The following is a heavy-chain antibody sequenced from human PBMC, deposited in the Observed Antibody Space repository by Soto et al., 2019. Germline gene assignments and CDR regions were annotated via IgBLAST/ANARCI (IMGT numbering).Heavy chain of an antibody. Sequence: GGSLRLSCAASGFSFNRFGMNWVRQAPGKGLEWVSYIGGTSSIIKYADSVKGRFTISRDNARNSLYLQMNSLRAEDTAVYYCARASSTTRPFDYWGQGTLVTVSS. V-gene: IGHV3-48*01. CDR2: IGGTSSII. CDR3: ARASSTTRPFDY. J-gene: IGHJ4*02. D-gene: IGHD1-26*01. CDR1: GFSFNRFG.